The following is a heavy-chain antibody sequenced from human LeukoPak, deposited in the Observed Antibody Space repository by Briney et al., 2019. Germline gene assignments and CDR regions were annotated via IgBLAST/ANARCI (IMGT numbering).Heavy chain of an antibody. D-gene: IGHD3-22*01. CDR1: GFTFDDYA. CDR3: AKDGYDSSGYNWFDP. J-gene: IGHJ5*02. CDR2: ISWNSGSI. V-gene: IGHV3-9*01. Sequence: GRCLRLSCAASGFTFDDYAMHWVRQAPGKGLEWVSGISWNSGSIGYADSVKGRFTISRDNAKNSLYLQMNSLRAEDTALYYCAKDGYDSSGYNWFDPWGQGTLVTVSS.